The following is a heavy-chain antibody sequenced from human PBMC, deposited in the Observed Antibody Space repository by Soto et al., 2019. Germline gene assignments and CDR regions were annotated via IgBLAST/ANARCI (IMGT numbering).Heavy chain of an antibody. CDR2: IYYSGST. CDR3: ASSDGGSTIDY. Sequence: QLQLQESGPGLVKPSETLSLTCSVSGGSISSSSYHWGWIRQPPGKGLQWIGTIYYSGSTYYNPSLKSRVTISVDTSKNQFFLKLSSVTAADTAVYYCASSDGGSTIDYWGQGALVTVSS. CDR1: GGSISSSSYH. J-gene: IGHJ4*02. V-gene: IGHV4-39*01.